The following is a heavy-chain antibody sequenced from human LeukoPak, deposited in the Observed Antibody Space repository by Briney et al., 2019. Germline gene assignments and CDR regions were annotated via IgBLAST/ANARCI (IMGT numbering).Heavy chain of an antibody. CDR2: ISGRGDST. Sequence: GGSLRLSGAASGFTFGSFALGWVRQAPGKGLEWVSVISGRGDSTYYADSVKGRFTISRDNSKSTVYLQMNSLRAEDTAVYYCARETGDFDSWGQGTLVIVSS. CDR1: GFTFGSFA. V-gene: IGHV3-23*01. CDR3: ARETGDFDS. J-gene: IGHJ4*02. D-gene: IGHD7-27*01.